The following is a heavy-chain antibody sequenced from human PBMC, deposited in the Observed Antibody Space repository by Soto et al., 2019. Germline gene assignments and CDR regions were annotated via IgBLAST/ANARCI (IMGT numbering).Heavy chain of an antibody. D-gene: IGHD2-2*01. V-gene: IGHV4-59*01. CDR2: IYYSGST. J-gene: IGHJ4*02. CDR1: GGSFSGYY. Sequence: SETLSLTCAVYGGSFSGYYWSWIRQPPGKGLEWIGYIYYSGSTNYNPSLKSRVTISVDTSKNQFSLKLSSVTAADTAVYYCAREVDIVVVPAAKYYGSTRHFDYWGQGTLVTVSS. CDR3: AREVDIVVVPAAKYYGSTRHFDY.